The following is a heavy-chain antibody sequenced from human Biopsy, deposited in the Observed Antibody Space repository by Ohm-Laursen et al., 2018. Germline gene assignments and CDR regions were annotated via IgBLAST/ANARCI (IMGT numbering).Heavy chain of an antibody. CDR1: GYTFTGYY. CDR3: ARDFFDSSGYFYYYNGADL. J-gene: IGHJ6*02. Sequence: GSSVKVSCKASGYTFTGYYLHWVRQAPGQGLEWMGWISSSNDNTNYAQKFQGRVTMTADTSTSTAYMELRSLRSDDTAVYYCARDFFDSSGYFYYYNGADLWGQGTTVTVSS. V-gene: IGHV1-18*04. D-gene: IGHD3-22*01. CDR2: ISSSNDNT.